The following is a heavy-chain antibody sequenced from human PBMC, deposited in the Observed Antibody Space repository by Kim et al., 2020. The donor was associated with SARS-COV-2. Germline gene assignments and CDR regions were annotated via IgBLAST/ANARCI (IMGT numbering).Heavy chain of an antibody. J-gene: IGHJ6*02. V-gene: IGHV3-11*06. CDR3: SRDRGRRDLAAYYYYYYGMDV. D-gene: IGHD3-10*01. CDR1: GFTFSDYY. Sequence: GGSLRLSCAASGFTFSDYYMSWIRQAPGKWLDWVSYFISISIYSNYADSVKCRFTISRDNAKNSLYLQMNILRAEDTAVYYCSRDRGRRDLAAYYYYYYGMDVWGQGTTVTVSS. CDR2: FISISIYS.